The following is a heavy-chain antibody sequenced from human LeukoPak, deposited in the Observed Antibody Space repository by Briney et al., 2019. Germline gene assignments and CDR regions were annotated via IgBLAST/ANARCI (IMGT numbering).Heavy chain of an antibody. J-gene: IGHJ4*02. Sequence: GGSLRLSCAASGFTFSSYGMHWVRQAPGKGLEWVAVISYDGSNKDYVDSVKGRFTMSRDNSINTLYLQMNSLRAEDTAVYYCAKDRPGPIDYWGQGTLDTVSS. D-gene: IGHD6-6*01. V-gene: IGHV3-30*18. CDR3: AKDRPGPIDY. CDR2: ISYDGSNK. CDR1: GFTFSSYG.